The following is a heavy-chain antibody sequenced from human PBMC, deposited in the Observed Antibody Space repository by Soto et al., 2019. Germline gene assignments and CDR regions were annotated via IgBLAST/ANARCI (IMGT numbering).Heavy chain of an antibody. V-gene: IGHV1-18*01. CDR3: ARDIYCSGGSCYGDYYYYYGMDV. D-gene: IGHD2-15*01. J-gene: IGHJ6*02. CDR1: GYTFTSYG. CDR2: IGAYNGNT. Sequence: GASVKVSCKASGYTFTSYGISWVRQAPGQGLEWMGWIGAYNGNTNYAQKLQGRVTMTTDTSTSTAYMELRSLRSDDTAVYYCARDIYCSGGSCYGDYYYYYGMDVWGQGTTVTVSS.